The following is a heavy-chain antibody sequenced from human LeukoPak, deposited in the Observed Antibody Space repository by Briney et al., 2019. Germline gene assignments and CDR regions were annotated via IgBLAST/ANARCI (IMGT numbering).Heavy chain of an antibody. D-gene: IGHD6-6*01. V-gene: IGHV1-2*02. Sequence: ASGKVSCKASGYTVTGYYMHWGRQAPGQGLEWMGWINPNSGGTNYAQKFQGRVTMTRDTSISTAYMELSRLRSDDTAVYYCARASSIAARYYYYYGMDVWGQGTTVTVSS. CDR3: ARASSIAARYYYYYGMDV. CDR2: INPNSGGT. CDR1: GYTVTGYY. J-gene: IGHJ6*02.